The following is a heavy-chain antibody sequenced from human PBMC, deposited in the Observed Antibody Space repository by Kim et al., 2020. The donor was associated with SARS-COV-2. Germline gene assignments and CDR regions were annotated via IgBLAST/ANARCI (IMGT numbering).Heavy chain of an antibody. CDR1: GFTFDDYA. Sequence: GGSLRLSCAASGFTFDDYAMHWVRQAPGKGLEWVSLISGDGGSTYYADSVKGRFTISRDNSKNSLYLQMNSLRTEDTALYYCATGGRDGYNWDYWGQGTLVTVSS. CDR3: ATGGRDGYNWDY. D-gene: IGHD5-12*01. CDR2: ISGDGGST. J-gene: IGHJ4*02. V-gene: IGHV3-43*02.